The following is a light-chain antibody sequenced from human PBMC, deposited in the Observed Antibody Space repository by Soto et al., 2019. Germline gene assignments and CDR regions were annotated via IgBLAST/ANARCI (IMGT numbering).Light chain of an antibody. CDR2: GAS. Sequence: EIVLTQSPGTLSLSPGEGATLSCRASQSVSSSYLAWYQQKPGQAPRLLIYGASSRATGIPDRFSGSGSGTDFTLNISSLEPEDFAVYYCQQRGNWSPLTFGGGTKVEIK. J-gene: IGKJ4*01. CDR3: QQRGNWSPLT. V-gene: IGKV3D-20*02. CDR1: QSVSSSY.